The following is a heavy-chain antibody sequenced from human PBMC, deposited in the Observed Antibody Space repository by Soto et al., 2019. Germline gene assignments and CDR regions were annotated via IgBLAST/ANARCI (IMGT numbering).Heavy chain of an antibody. V-gene: IGHV3-30*03. CDR2: ISYDGSNK. J-gene: IGHJ4*02. CDR3: ALGGDKGTGY. Sequence: TGGSLRLSCAASGFTFSSYGMHWVRQAPGKGLEWVAVISYDGSNKYYADSVKGRFTISRDNSKNTLYLQMNSPRAEDTAVYYCALGGDKGTGYWGQGTLVTVSS. CDR1: GFTFSSYG.